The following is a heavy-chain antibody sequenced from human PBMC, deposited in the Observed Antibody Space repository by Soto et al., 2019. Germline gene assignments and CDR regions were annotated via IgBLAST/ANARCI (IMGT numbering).Heavy chain of an antibody. CDR1: GFSLSTSGMC. Sequence: SGPTLVNPTQTLTLTCTFSGFSLSTSGMCVSWIRQPPGKALEWLARIDWDDDKYYSTSLKARLTISKDTSKNQVVLTMTNMDPVDTATYYCARSDYSSWRSGSDCWGQGTLVSVSS. J-gene: IGHJ4*02. D-gene: IGHD6-13*01. CDR3: ARSDYSSWRSGSDC. CDR2: IDWDDDK. V-gene: IGHV2-70*11.